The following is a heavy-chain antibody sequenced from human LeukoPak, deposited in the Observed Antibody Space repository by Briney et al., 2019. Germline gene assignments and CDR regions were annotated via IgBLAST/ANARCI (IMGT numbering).Heavy chain of an antibody. CDR2: IYPGDSDT. J-gene: IGHJ4*02. CDR1: GYIFTSYW. CDR3: ARSHTAMVDD. Sequence: GESLKICCKGSGYIFTSYWIGWVRQMPGKGLEWVGIIYPGDSDTRYRPSFQGQVTISADKSISTAYLQWSSLKASDTAMYYCARSHTAMVDDWGQGTLVTVSS. D-gene: IGHD5-18*01. V-gene: IGHV5-51*01.